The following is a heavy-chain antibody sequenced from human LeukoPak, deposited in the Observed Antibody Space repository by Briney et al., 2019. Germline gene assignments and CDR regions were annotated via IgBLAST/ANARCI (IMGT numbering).Heavy chain of an antibody. CDR3: ARDYSSGWYLRY. CDR1: GFTFSSYA. CDR2: ISYDGSNK. J-gene: IGHJ4*02. V-gene: IGHV3-30*04. Sequence: PGGSLRLSCAASGFTFSSYAMHWVRQAPGKGLEWVAVISYDGSNKYYADSVKGRFTISRDNSKNTLYLQMNSLRAEDTAVYYCARDYSSGWYLRYWGQGTLVTVSS. D-gene: IGHD6-19*01.